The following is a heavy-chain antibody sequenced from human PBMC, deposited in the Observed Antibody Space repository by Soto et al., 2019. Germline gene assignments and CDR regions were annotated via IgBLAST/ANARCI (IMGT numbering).Heavy chain of an antibody. CDR3: ARDNFWGITMVRGASDNYGMDV. V-gene: IGHV1-18*04. CDR1: GYTFISYD. Sequence: ASVKVSCKASGYTFISYDISWVRQAPGQRLEWMGWISAHNGYTNYAQKVQGRVTMTTDTSTSTGYMELTSLRSDDTAVYCCARDNFWGITMVRGASDNYGMDVWGQGTTVTVSS. D-gene: IGHD3-10*01. J-gene: IGHJ6*02. CDR2: ISAHNGYT.